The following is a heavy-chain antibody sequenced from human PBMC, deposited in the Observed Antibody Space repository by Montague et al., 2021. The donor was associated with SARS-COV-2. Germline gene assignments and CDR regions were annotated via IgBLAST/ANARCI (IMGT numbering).Heavy chain of an antibody. CDR2: IGTAGDT. CDR3: ARGSRGFRGYSYGYGLGWFDP. D-gene: IGHD5-18*01. V-gene: IGHV3-13*04. J-gene: IGHJ5*02. CDR1: GFTFGSYD. Sequence: SLRLSCAASGFTFGSYDMHWVRQATGNGLEWVSAIGTAGDTYYPGSVKGRFTISRENAKNSLYLQMNSLRAGDTAVYYCARGSRGFRGYSYGYGLGWFDPWGQGTLVTVSS.